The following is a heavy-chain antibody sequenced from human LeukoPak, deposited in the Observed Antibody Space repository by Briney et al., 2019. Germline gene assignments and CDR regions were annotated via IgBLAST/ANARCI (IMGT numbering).Heavy chain of an antibody. J-gene: IGHJ4*02. D-gene: IGHD2-2*01. CDR2: INPNSGGT. CDR1: GYTFTGYY. CDR3: AREIYCSSTSCYQIPRDY. Sequence: ASVKVSCKASGYTFTGYYMHWVRQAPGQGLEWMGWINPNSGGTNYAQKFQGRVTMTRDTSISTAYMELSRLRSDDTAVYYCAREIYCSSTSCYQIPRDYWGQGTLVTVSS. V-gene: IGHV1-2*02.